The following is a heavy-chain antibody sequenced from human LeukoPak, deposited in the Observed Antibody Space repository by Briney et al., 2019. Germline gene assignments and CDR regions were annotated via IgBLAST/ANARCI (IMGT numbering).Heavy chain of an antibody. CDR1: GESSSGHY. V-gene: IGHV4-34*01. CDR2: INHSGST. J-gene: IGHJ4*02. Sequence: PSETLSLTCAVYGESSSGHYWTWIRRPPGKGLEWIGEINHSGSTTSNPSLDNRVTISVDTSKNQFSLKLTSVTAADTAVYYCARPRYGSGSLDSWGQGTLVTVSS. D-gene: IGHD3-10*01. CDR3: ARPRYGSGSLDS.